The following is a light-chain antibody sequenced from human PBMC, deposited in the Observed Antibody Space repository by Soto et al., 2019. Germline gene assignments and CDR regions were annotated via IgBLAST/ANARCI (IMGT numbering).Light chain of an antibody. V-gene: IGKV1-13*02. Sequence: AIQLTQSPSSLSASVGDRVTITCRASQGISSALAWYQQKPGKAPKLLIYDASSLESGVPSRFSGSGSGTDFTPTISSLQPEDFATYYCQQFNSYPQTFGQGTKLEIK. J-gene: IGKJ2*01. CDR1: QGISSA. CDR2: DAS. CDR3: QQFNSYPQT.